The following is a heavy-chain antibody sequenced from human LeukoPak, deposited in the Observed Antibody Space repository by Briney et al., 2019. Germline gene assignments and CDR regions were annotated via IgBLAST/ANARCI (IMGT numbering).Heavy chain of an antibody. J-gene: IGHJ4*02. D-gene: IGHD5-12*01. CDR1: GGSLSSYY. CDR2: IYYSGST. V-gene: IGHV4-59*01. Sequence: PSETLSLTCAVSGGSLSSYYWSWIRQPPGKGLEWIGYIYYSGSTNYNPSLKSRVTISVDTSKNQFSLKLSSVTAADTAVYYCAGGISGYDWVDYWGQGTLVTVSS. CDR3: AGGISGYDWVDY.